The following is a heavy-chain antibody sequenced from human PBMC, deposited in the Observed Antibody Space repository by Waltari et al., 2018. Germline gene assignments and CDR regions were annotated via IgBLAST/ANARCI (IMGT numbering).Heavy chain of an antibody. CDR3: ARGRYYYGSGSYYYYYGMDV. J-gene: IGHJ6*02. CDR2: INHSGST. CDR1: GGSFSGYY. V-gene: IGHV4-34*01. Sequence: QVQLQQWGAGLLKPSETLSLTCAVYGGSFSGYYWSWIRQPPGKGLEWIGEINHSGSTNSNPSLKSRVTISVDTSKNQFSLKLSSVTAADTAVYYCARGRYYYGSGSYYYYYGMDVWGQGTTVTVSS. D-gene: IGHD3-10*01.